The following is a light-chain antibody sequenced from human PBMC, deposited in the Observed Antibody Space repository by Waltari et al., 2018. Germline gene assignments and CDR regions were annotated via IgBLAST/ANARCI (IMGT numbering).Light chain of an antibody. CDR3: QQHSNWPYT. Sequence: EIVLTPSPATLSLSPGERATLPCRPSPTVRTFLAWYQQKPGQAPRLLIFDASSRATGIPAKFRGSGSGTDFTLTVSNLEAEDFAVYYCQQHSNWPYTFGQGTRVDIK. J-gene: IGKJ2*01. V-gene: IGKV3-11*01. CDR2: DAS. CDR1: PTVRTF.